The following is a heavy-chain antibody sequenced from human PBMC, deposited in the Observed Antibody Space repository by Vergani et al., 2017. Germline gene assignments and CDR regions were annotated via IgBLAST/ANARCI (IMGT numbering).Heavy chain of an antibody. V-gene: IGHV1-3*01. CDR2: INAGNGHT. CDR3: ARDKSSAWSFDY. J-gene: IGHJ4*02. D-gene: IGHD6-19*01. Sequence: QVQLVQSGAEVKKPGASVKVSCKASGYTFTTYAMHWVRQAPGQRLEWMGWINAGNGHTKYSQQFQDRVTITRDTSASTAYMELSSLRSEDTAVFYCARDKSSAWSFDYWGQGTLVTVSS. CDR1: GYTFTTYA.